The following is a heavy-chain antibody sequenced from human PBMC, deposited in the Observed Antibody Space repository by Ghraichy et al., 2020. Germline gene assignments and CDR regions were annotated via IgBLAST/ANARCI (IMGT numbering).Heavy chain of an antibody. Sequence: GGSLRLSCAASGFTFSSYAMSWVRQAPGKGLEWVSAISGSGGSTYYADSVKGRFTISRDNSKNTLYLQMNSLRAEDTAVYYCAKDPLYDFWSGYYIEEYWDNWFDPWGQGTLVIVSS. CDR3: AKDPLYDFWSGYYIEEYWDNWFDP. J-gene: IGHJ5*02. CDR1: GFTFSSYA. D-gene: IGHD3-3*01. V-gene: IGHV3-23*01. CDR2: ISGSGGST.